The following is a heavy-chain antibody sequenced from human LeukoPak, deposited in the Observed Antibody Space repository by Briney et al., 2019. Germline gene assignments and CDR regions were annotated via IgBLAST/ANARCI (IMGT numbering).Heavy chain of an antibody. Sequence: SETLSLTCAVYGGSFSGYYWSWIRQPPGKGLEWIGEINHSGSTNYNPSLKSRVTISVGTSKNQFSLKLCSVTAAATAVYYCARALTYYDFWSGYYKGGAFDYWGQGTLVTVSS. V-gene: IGHV4-34*01. CDR2: INHSGST. CDR1: GGSFSGYY. D-gene: IGHD3-3*01. J-gene: IGHJ4*02. CDR3: ARALTYYDFWSGYYKGGAFDY.